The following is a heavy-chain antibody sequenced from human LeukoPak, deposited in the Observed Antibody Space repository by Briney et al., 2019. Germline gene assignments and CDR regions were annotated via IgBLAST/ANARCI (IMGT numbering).Heavy chain of an antibody. CDR3: AGDQLALNAFDI. D-gene: IGHD1-1*01. CDR2: ISYIGST. CDR1: GGSISSHY. Sequence: SETLSLTCTVSGGSISSHYWSWIRQPPGKGLEWIGYISYIGSTNYSPSLKSRVTISVDTSKNQFSLRLSSVTAADTAIYYCAGDQLALNAFDIWGKGQWSPSLQ. V-gene: IGHV4-59*11. J-gene: IGHJ3*02.